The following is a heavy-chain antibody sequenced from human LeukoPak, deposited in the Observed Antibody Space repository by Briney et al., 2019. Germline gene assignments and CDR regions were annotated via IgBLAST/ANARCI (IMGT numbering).Heavy chain of an antibody. CDR1: GFTFNSYA. D-gene: IGHD3-22*01. Sequence: PEKSLRLSCAASGFTFNSYAMHWVRQAPGKGLEWVAFIWYDGSNKYYADSVRGRFTMSRDNSKNTLDLQMNSLRAEDTAVYYCARDERGYYNSSGFFGAIDYWGQGTLVTVSS. V-gene: IGHV3-33*01. CDR3: ARDERGYYNSSGFFGAIDY. CDR2: IWYDGSNK. J-gene: IGHJ4*02.